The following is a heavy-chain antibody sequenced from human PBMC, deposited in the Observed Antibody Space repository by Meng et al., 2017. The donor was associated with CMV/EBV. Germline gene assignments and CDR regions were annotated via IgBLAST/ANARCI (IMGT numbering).Heavy chain of an antibody. CDR1: GGSISSYY. Sequence: GSLRLSCTVSGGSISSYYWSWIRQPPGKGLEWIGYIYYSGSTNYNPSLKSRVTISVDTSKNQFSLKPSSVTAADTAVYYCARGLRNYYDSSGPAYYFDYWGQGTLVTVSS. V-gene: IGHV4-59*01. CDR3: ARGLRNYYDSSGPAYYFDY. CDR2: IYYSGST. D-gene: IGHD3-22*01. J-gene: IGHJ4*02.